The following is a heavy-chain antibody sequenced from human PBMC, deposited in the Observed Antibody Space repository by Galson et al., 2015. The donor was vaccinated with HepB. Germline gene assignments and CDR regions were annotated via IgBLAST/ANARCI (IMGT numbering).Heavy chain of an antibody. Sequence: SLRLSCAASGFIFSNYGMHWVRQAPGKGLEWVAVIWYDGSNKYYADSVKGRFTISRDNSKNMLYLQMNSLRAEDTAVYYCAKHGGGAVEHNWFDPWGQGTLVTVSS. CDR3: AKHGGGAVEHNWFDP. CDR2: IWYDGSNK. CDR1: GFIFSNYG. V-gene: IGHV3-33*06. D-gene: IGHD6-19*01. J-gene: IGHJ5*02.